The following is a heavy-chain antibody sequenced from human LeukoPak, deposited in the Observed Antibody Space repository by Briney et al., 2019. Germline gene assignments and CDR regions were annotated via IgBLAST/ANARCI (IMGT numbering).Heavy chain of an antibody. V-gene: IGHV1-8*01. CDR2: MNPNSGNT. CDR3: ARGLRGNRNTHLRY. D-gene: IGHD2-2*02. J-gene: IGHJ4*02. CDR1: GYTFTSYD. Sequence: RASVKVSCKASGYTFTSYDINWVQQATGQGLEWMGWMNPNSGNTGYAQKFQGRVTMTRNTSISTAYMELSSLRSEDTAVYYCARGLRGNRNTHLRYWGQGTLVTVSS.